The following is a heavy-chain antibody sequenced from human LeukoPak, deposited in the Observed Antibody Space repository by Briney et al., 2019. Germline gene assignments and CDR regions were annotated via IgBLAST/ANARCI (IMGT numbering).Heavy chain of an antibody. CDR2: ISHRGGT. Sequence: SETLSLTCAVYGGSFRGFDWSWVRQPLGKGLEWIGEISHRGGTNYNPSLKSRVTISQHTSKNQFSLKLSSVTAADPAVYYCARGFGWNYAEDFWGQGTLVTVSS. CDR1: GGSFRGFD. J-gene: IGHJ4*02. CDR3: ARGFGWNYAEDF. V-gene: IGHV4-34*01. D-gene: IGHD1-7*01.